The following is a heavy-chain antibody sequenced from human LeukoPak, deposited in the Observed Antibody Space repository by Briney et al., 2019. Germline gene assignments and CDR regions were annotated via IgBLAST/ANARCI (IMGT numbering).Heavy chain of an antibody. V-gene: IGHV3-21*01. Sequence: GGSLRLSCAASGFTFSNAWMSWVRQAPGKGLEWVSSISSSSSYIYYADSVKGRFTISRDNARNSLYLQMNSLRAEDTAVYYCARDRRLRFLEWLSHASDYWGQGTLVTVSS. CDR1: GFTFSNAW. CDR2: ISSSSSYI. CDR3: ARDRRLRFLEWLSHASDY. J-gene: IGHJ4*02. D-gene: IGHD3-3*01.